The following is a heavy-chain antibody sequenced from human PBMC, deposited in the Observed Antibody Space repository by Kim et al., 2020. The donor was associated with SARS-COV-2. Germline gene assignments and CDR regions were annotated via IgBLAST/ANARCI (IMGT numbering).Heavy chain of an antibody. J-gene: IGHJ4*02. CDR1: GFTFSSYW. V-gene: IGHV3-7*01. Sequence: GGSLRLSCAASGFTFSSYWMSWVRQAPGKGLEWVANIKQDGSEKYYVDSVKGRFTISRDNAKNSLYLQMNSLRAEDTAVYYCARDFPFGSSSWYGGFDYWGQGTLVTVSS. D-gene: IGHD6-13*01. CDR2: IKQDGSEK. CDR3: ARDFPFGSSSWYGGFDY.